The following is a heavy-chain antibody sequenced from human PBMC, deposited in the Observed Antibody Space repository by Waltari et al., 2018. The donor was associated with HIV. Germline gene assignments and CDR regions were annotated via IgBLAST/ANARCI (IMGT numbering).Heavy chain of an antibody. CDR1: GFSFNNYG. V-gene: IGHV3-33*01. J-gene: IGHJ6*02. Sequence: QVQLVASGGGVVQPGRSLRLSCAASGFSFNNYGMDWVRQAPGKGLEWVAVIWYDGSKKYYADSAKGRFTISRDNSKNTLYLQINSLRVEDTAVYFCVRTRLGGDGMDVWGQGTTVTVS. CDR3: VRTRLGGDGMDV. D-gene: IGHD6-6*01. CDR2: IWYDGSKK.